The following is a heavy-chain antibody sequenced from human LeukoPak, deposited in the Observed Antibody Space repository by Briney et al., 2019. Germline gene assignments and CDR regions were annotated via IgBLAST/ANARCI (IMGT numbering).Heavy chain of an antibody. V-gene: IGHV4-39*07. CDR3: ARRVYSYGPWSY. CDR2: IFYSGST. CDR1: GGSISTSNYY. Sequence: SETLSLTCTVSGGSISTSNYYWGWIRQPPGKGLEWIGNIFYSGSTYYSPSLRSRVTISLDTSRNQFSLKLNSVTAADTAVYYCARRVYSYGPWSYWGQGTLVTVSS. J-gene: IGHJ4*02. D-gene: IGHD5-18*01.